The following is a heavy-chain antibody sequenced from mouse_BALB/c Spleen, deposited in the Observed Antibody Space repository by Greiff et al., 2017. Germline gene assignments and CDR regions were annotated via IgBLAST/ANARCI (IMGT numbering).Heavy chain of an antibody. J-gene: IGHJ2*01. CDR3: AKSYYDYDEVYFDY. CDR1: GFSLTSYG. CDR2: IWRGGST. D-gene: IGHD2-4*01. Sequence: QVQLKESGPSLVQPSQSLSITCTVSGFSLTSYGVHWVRQSPGKGLEWLGGIWRGGSTDYNAAFMSRLSIIKDNSKDQVFFKMNRQQADDTAIYYCAKSYYDYDEVYFDYWGQGTTLTVSS. V-gene: IGHV2-5-1*01.